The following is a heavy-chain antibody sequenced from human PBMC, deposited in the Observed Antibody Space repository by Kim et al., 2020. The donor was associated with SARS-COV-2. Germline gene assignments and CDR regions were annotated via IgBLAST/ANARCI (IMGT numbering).Heavy chain of an antibody. V-gene: IGHV3-30-3*01. CDR3: ARGNYYESVSLSDYYNGMDV. Sequence: GGSLRLSCAASGLSFDASAMNWVRQAPGKGLEWVAVISYDGRNKEYADSEKGRFSISRDNSKTTLSLQMNSLRVEDTAVYYCARGNYYESVSLSDYYNGMDVWGQGTTVTVSS. J-gene: IGHJ6*02. CDR2: ISYDGRNK. D-gene: IGHD3-10*01. CDR1: GLSFDASA.